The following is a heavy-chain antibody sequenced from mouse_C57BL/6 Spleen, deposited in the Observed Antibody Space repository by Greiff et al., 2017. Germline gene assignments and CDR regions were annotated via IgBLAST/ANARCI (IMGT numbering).Heavy chain of an antibody. CDR1: GYTFTDYE. J-gene: IGHJ2*01. Sequence: VQLQQSGAELVRPGASVTLSCKASGYTFTDYEMHWVKQTPVHGLEWIGAIDPETGGTAYNQKFKGKAILTADKSSSTAYMERRSLTSEDSAVYYCTRDYYGSSYDSLDYWGQGTTLTVSS. CDR3: TRDYYGSSYDSLDY. V-gene: IGHV1-15*01. D-gene: IGHD1-1*01. CDR2: IDPETGGT.